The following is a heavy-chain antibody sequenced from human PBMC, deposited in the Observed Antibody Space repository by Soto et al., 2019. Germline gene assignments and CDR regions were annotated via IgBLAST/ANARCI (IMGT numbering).Heavy chain of an antibody. V-gene: IGHV1-18*01. Sequence: ASVKVSCKASGYTFTSYGISWVRQAPGQGLEWMGWISAYNGNTNDAQKLQGRVTMTTDTSTSTAYMELRSLRSDDTAVYYCATDVPKPLLAARSFDYWGQGTLVTVSS. CDR1: GYTFTSYG. CDR3: ATDVPKPLLAARSFDY. D-gene: IGHD6-6*01. J-gene: IGHJ4*02. CDR2: ISAYNGNT.